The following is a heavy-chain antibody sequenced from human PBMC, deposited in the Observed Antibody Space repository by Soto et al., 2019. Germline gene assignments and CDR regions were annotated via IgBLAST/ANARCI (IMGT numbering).Heavy chain of an antibody. Sequence: GGSLRLSCAASGFTFSDYSMNWVRQAPGKGLEWVSSISSRSSHIYYAESVKGRFTISRDNAKTSLFLQMSSLRAEDTAVYYYASHLGVSSTYFLHWGHGTLVTVSS. CDR2: ISSRSSHI. V-gene: IGHV3-21*01. D-gene: IGHD3-3*01. CDR1: GFTFSDYS. CDR3: ASHLGVSSTYFLH. J-gene: IGHJ1*01.